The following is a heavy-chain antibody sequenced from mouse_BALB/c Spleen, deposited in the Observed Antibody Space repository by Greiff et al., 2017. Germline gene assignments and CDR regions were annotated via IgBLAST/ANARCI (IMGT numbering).Heavy chain of an antibody. J-gene: IGHJ4*01. CDR2: INPYNGDT. CDR1: GYSFTGYF. D-gene: IGHD1-1*01. CDR3: DLLYYGSSYYAMDY. V-gene: IGHV1-37*01. Sequence: EVQLQESGPELVKPGASVKISCKASGYSFTGYFMNWVKQSHGKSLEWIGRINPYNGDTFYNQKFKGKATLTVDKSSSTAHMELLSLTSEDSAVYYCDLLYYGSSYYAMDYWGQGTSVTVSS.